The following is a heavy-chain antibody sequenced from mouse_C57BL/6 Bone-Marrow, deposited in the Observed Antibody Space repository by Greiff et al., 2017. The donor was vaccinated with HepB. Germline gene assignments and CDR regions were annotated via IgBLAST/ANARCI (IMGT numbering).Heavy chain of an antibody. CDR1: GFTFSSYA. CDR3: ARDDSRAMDY. Sequence: EVKLVESGGGLVKPGGSLKLSCAASGFTFSSYAMSWVRQTPEKRLEWVATISDGGSYTYYPDNVKGRFTISRDNAKNNLYLQMSHLKSEDTAMYYCARDDSRAMDYWGQGTSVTVSS. J-gene: IGHJ4*01. D-gene: IGHD2-13*01. V-gene: IGHV5-4*01. CDR2: ISDGGSYT.